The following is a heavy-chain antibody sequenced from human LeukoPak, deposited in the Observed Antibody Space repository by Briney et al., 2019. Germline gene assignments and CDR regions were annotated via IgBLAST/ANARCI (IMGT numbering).Heavy chain of an antibody. Sequence: PGGSLRLSCAASGFTFDDYAMHWVRQAPGKGLEWVSGISWNSGSIGYADSVKGRFTISRDNSKNTLYLQMNSLRAEDTAVYYCARGESIAAAGTPRPFDYWGQGTLVTVSS. D-gene: IGHD6-13*01. V-gene: IGHV3-9*01. J-gene: IGHJ4*02. CDR3: ARGESIAAAGTPRPFDY. CDR2: ISWNSGSI. CDR1: GFTFDDYA.